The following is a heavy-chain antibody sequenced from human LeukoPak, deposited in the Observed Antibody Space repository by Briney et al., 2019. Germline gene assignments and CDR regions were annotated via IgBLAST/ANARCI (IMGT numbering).Heavy chain of an antibody. Sequence: GGSLRLSCAASGFTFSSYSMNWVRQAPGKGLEWVSSISSSSSYIYYADSVKGRFTISRDNAKNSLYLQMNSLRAEDTAAYYCARVRIQLFDAFDIWGQGTMVTVSS. D-gene: IGHD5-18*01. J-gene: IGHJ3*02. CDR3: ARVRIQLFDAFDI. V-gene: IGHV3-21*01. CDR1: GFTFSSYS. CDR2: ISSSSSYI.